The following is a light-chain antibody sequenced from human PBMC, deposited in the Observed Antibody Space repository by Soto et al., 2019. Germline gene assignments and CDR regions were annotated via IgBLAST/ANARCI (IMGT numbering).Light chain of an antibody. V-gene: IGKV3-20*01. Sequence: EIVLTQSPGTLSLSPGERATLSCRATESVVSNYLAWYQLTPGQAPRLLIYDSSSRATGIPDRFSGSGSGTDFTLTISRLEPEDFAVYYCQQYGSIPWTFGQGTKVEIK. CDR3: QQYGSIPWT. J-gene: IGKJ1*01. CDR2: DSS. CDR1: ESVVSNY.